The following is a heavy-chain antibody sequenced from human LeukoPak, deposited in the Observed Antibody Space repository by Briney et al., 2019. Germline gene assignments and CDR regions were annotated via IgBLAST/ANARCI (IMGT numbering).Heavy chain of an antibody. CDR1: GGSFSGYY. CDR2: INHSGST. J-gene: IGHJ6*02. CDR3: ARVGPKYYYYGMDV. D-gene: IGHD3/OR15-3a*01. Sequence: SETLSLTCAVYGGSFSGYYWSWIRQPPGKGLEWIGEINHSGSTNYNPSLKSRVTISVDTSKNQFSLKLSSVTAADTAVHYCARVGPKYYYYGMDVWGQGTTVTVSS. V-gene: IGHV4-34*01.